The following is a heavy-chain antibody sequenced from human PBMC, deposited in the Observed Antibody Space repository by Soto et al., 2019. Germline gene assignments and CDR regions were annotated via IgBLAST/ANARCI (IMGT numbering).Heavy chain of an antibody. J-gene: IGHJ6*02. Sequence: EVQLVESGGGLVQPGGSLRLSCEASGFTLSSYSMKWARQAPGQGLEWVSYISSSSSTIYYADSVKGRFTISRDNAKNSLYLQMNSLRDEDTAVYYCARDNHRSYGWDVWGQGTTVTVSS. D-gene: IGHD3-16*01. CDR3: ARDNHRSYGWDV. V-gene: IGHV3-48*02. CDR1: GFTLSSYS. CDR2: ISSSSSTI.